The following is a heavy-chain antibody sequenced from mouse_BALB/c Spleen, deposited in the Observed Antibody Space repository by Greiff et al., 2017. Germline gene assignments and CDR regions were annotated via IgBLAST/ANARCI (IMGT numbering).Heavy chain of an antibody. V-gene: IGHV1-54*01. CDR3: ARWGDGWFAY. CDR2: INPGSGGT. J-gene: IGHJ3*01. Sequence: LQESGAELVRPGTSVKVSCKASGYAFTNYLIEWVKQRPGQGLEWIGVINPGSGGTNYNEKFKGKATLTADKSSSTAYMQLSSLTSDDSAVYFCARWGDGWFAYWGQGTLVTVSA. CDR1: GYAFTNYL. D-gene: IGHD3-3*01.